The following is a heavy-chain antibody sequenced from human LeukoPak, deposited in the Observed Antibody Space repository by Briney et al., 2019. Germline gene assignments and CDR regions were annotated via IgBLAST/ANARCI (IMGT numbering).Heavy chain of an antibody. J-gene: IGHJ4*02. D-gene: IGHD3-9*01. CDR2: VNPGGSSI. V-gene: IGHV3-74*01. CDR1: GFTFSSYW. CDR3: TTDRYYDILTGYHTVGY. Sequence: GGSLRLSSAASGFTFSSYWMHWVRQVPGKGLVWVARVNPGGSSITYADSVKGRFTISRDNAKNTLYLQMDSLKTEDTAVYYCTTDRYYDILTGYHTVGYWGQVTLVTVSS.